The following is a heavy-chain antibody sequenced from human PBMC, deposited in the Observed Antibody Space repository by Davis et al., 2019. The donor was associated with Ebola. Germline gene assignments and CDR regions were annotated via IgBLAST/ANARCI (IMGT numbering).Heavy chain of an antibody. D-gene: IGHD6-19*01. CDR3: ARGSGWYRTPFDY. CDR1: GGSISSYY. V-gene: IGHV4-39*07. Sequence: SETLSLTCTVSGGSISSYYWGWIRQPPGKGPEWIGSFYYSGSTYYNPSLKSRVTMSVDTSKNQFSLKLSSVTAADTAMFYCARGSGWYRTPFDYWGQGTLVTVSS. J-gene: IGHJ4*02. CDR2: FYYSGST.